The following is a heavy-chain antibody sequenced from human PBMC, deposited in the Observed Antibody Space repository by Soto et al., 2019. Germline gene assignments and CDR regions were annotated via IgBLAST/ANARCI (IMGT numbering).Heavy chain of an antibody. J-gene: IGHJ5*02. CDR1: GGSISSSSYY. CDR3: ARMEQWPLRNWFDP. Sequence: PSETLSLTCTVSGGSISSSSYYWGWIRQPPGKGLEWIGSIYYSGSTYYNPSLKSRVTISVDTSKNQFSLKLSSVTAADTAVYYCARMEQWPLRNWFDPWGQGTLVTVSS. V-gene: IGHV4-39*01. D-gene: IGHD6-19*01. CDR2: IYYSGST.